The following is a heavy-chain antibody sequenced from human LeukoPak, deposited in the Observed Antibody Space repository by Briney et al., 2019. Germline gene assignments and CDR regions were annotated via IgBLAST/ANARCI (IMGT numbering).Heavy chain of an antibody. D-gene: IGHD2-2*01. CDR1: GFTFNSYT. CDR2: ISGSGGST. CDR3: AKGWRSSISPLDY. V-gene: IGHV3-23*01. Sequence: PGGSLRLSCAASGFTFNSYTMNWVRQAPGKGLERVSVISGSGGSTYYADSVKGRFTISRDNSKNTLYLQMNSLRAEDTAVYYCAKGWRSSISPLDYWGQGTLVTVSS. J-gene: IGHJ4*02.